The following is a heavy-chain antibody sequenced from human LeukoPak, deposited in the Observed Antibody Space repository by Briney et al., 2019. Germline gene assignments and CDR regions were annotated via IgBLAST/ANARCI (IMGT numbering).Heavy chain of an antibody. CDR1: GFTFDDYA. CDR3: AKVRPTRFVESSGWLELGY. CDR2: ISGDGSRT. J-gene: IGHJ4*02. V-gene: IGHV3-43*02. Sequence: QTGGSLRLSCAASGFTFDDYAMHWVRQAPGKGLEWVSLISGDGSRTYYADSVKGRFTISRDNSKNPLYLQMNSLRTEDTAFYYCAKVRPTRFVESSGWLELGYWGQGTLVTVSS. D-gene: IGHD6-19*01.